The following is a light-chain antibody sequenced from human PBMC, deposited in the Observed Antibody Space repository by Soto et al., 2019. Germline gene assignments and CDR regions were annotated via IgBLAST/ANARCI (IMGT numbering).Light chain of an antibody. CDR3: SSYAGSSTYV. Sequence: QSALTQPPSASGSPGQSVTISCTGTSSDVGGYDYVSWYQQHPGKAPKLMIYEVSKRPSGVPDRFSGSKSGNTASLTVSGLQAEDEADYYCSSYAGSSTYVFGTGTKFTGL. CDR1: SSDVGGYDY. V-gene: IGLV2-8*01. CDR2: EVS. J-gene: IGLJ1*01.